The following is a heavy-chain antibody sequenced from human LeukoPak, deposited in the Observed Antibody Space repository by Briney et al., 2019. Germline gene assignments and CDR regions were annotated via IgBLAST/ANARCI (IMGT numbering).Heavy chain of an antibody. J-gene: IGHJ4*02. CDR3: AKYIRGYDILTGYCPDY. V-gene: IGHV3-23*01. CDR1: GFTFSSYA. D-gene: IGHD3-9*01. Sequence: GGSLRLSCAASGFTFSSYAMSWVRQAPGKGLEWVSAISGSGGSTYYADSVKGRFTISRDNSKNTLYLQMNSLRAEDTAVYYCAKYIRGYDILTGYCPDYWGQGTLVTVSS. CDR2: ISGSGGST.